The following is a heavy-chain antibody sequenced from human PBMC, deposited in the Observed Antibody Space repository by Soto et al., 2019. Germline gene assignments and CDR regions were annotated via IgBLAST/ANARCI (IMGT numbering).Heavy chain of an antibody. Sequence: QVQLVQSGAEVKKPGASVKVSCKASGYTFTSYGISWVRQAPGQGLEWMGWISAYNGNTNYAQKLQGRVTMTTDTSTSTAYMELRSLRSDDTAVYYCARAGYCSSTSCYETNYYYGMDVWGQGTTVTVSS. CDR2: ISAYNGNT. CDR3: ARAGYCSSTSCYETNYYYGMDV. D-gene: IGHD2-2*03. CDR1: GYTFTSYG. V-gene: IGHV1-18*01. J-gene: IGHJ6*02.